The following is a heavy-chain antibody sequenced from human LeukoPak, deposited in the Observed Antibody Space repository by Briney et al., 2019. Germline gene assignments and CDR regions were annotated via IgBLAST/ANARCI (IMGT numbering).Heavy chain of an antibody. CDR3: ARGGNRYCSGGSCYMFDY. D-gene: IGHD2-15*01. V-gene: IGHV3-74*01. CDR2: INTDGSST. Sequence: GGSPRLSCAASGFTFSSYWMHWVRQAPGKGLVWVSHINTDGSSTTYADSVKGRLTISRDNAKNTLYLQMNSLRAEDTAVYYCARGGNRYCSGGSCYMFDYWGQGTLVTVSS. CDR1: GFTFSSYW. J-gene: IGHJ4*02.